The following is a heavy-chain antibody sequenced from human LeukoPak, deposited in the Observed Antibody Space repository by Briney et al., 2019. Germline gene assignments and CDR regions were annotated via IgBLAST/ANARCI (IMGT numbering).Heavy chain of an antibody. Sequence: GASVKVSCEVSGYTLTELSMHWVRQAPGKGLEWMGGFDPEDGETIYAQKFQGRVTMTEDTSTDTAYMELSSLRSEDTAVYYCGTDLSAVAGMWGQGTLVTVSS. D-gene: IGHD6-19*01. V-gene: IGHV1-24*01. CDR3: GTDLSAVAGM. CDR1: GYTLTELS. CDR2: FDPEDGET. J-gene: IGHJ4*02.